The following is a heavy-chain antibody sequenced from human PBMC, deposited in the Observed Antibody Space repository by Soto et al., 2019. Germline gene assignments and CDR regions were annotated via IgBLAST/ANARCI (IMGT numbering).Heavy chain of an antibody. CDR2: IYYSGST. Sequence: QVQLQESGPGLVKPSQTLSLTCTVSGGSISSGDYYWSWIRQPPGKGLEWIGYIYYSGSTYYNPSLTSRVTISVDTSKNQFSLKLSSVTAADTAVYYCARGGGYCSGGSCFDIGSGDWWFDPWGQGTLVTVS. D-gene: IGHD2-15*01. V-gene: IGHV4-30-4*01. CDR3: ARGGGYCSGGSCFDIGSGDWWFDP. CDR1: GGSISSGDYY. J-gene: IGHJ5*02.